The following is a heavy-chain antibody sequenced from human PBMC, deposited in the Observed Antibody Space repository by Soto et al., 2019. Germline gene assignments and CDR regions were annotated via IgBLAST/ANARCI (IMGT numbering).Heavy chain of an antibody. J-gene: IGHJ4*02. V-gene: IGHV3-7*01. CDR3: ARDFGVQELDY. CDR2: INQDGSEK. Sequence: ESVGDLVQPGGSLRLSCAASGFTFSSFWITWVRQAPGKGLEWVANINQDGSEKHYVDSVKGRFTLSRDNAENSVYLQMNSLRADDTAVYYCARDFGVQELDYWGQGTLVTVSA. CDR1: GFTFSSFW. D-gene: IGHD3-3*01.